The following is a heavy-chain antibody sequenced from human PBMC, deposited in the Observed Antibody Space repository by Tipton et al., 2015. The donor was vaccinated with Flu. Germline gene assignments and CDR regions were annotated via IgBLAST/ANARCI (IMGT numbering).Heavy chain of an antibody. D-gene: IGHD6-13*01. J-gene: IGHJ4*02. Sequence: SLRLSCAASGFTFSGYSMNWVRQAPGKGLEWVSAISSSSSYIYYADSVKGRFSISRDNAKNSLYLQVNSLRAEDTAVYYCASRSSSAYWGQGTLVTVSS. CDR3: ASRSSSAY. CDR1: GFTFSGYS. V-gene: IGHV3-21*01. CDR2: ISSSSSYI.